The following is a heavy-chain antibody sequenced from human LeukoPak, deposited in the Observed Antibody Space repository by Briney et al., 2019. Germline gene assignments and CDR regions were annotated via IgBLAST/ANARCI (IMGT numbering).Heavy chain of an antibody. CDR3: ASINIVVVPAAPAAFDI. J-gene: IGHJ3*02. D-gene: IGHD2-2*01. V-gene: IGHV1-2*02. CDR1: GYTFTSYG. Sequence: ASVKVSCKASGYTFTSYGISWVRQAPGQGLEWMGWINPNSGGTNYAQKFQGRVTMTRDTSISTAYMELSRLRSDDTAVYYCASINIVVVPAAPAAFDIWGQGTMVTVSS. CDR2: INPNSGGT.